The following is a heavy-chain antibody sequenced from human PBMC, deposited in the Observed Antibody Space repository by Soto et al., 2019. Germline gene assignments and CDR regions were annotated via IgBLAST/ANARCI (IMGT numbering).Heavy chain of an antibody. CDR1: GDSFTTDW. CDR3: ARIYYDCALE. CDR2: VFTGYSDT. D-gene: IGHD3-22*01. Sequence: GESRQICCRGFGDSFTTDWLGLVRQMPRKGLEWMGTVFTGYSDTRYSPSLQGQVTMSADKSINTAYLHWSSLKASDSAIYYCARIYYDCALEWGQGSQVTVS. J-gene: IGHJ4*02. V-gene: IGHV5-51*01.